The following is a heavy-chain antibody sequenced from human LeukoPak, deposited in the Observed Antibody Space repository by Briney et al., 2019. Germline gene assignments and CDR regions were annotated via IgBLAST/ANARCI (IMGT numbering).Heavy chain of an antibody. J-gene: IGHJ4*02. CDR1: GITLSNYG. V-gene: IGHV3-23*01. CDR2: ISDSGGST. CDR3: AKRGVVIRVVLVGFHKEAYYFES. D-gene: IGHD3/OR15-3a*01. Sequence: GGSLRLSCAVSGITLSNYGMSWVSQAPGKGLEWVAGISDSGGSTKYADSVKGRFTISRDNPKNTLFLQMNSLRAEDTAVYFCAKRGVVIRVVLVGFHKEAYYFESWGQGALVTVSS.